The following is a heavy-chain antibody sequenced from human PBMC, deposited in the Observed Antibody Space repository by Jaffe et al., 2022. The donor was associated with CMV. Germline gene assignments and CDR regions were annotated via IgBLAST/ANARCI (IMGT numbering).Heavy chain of an antibody. CDR1: GYTFTGYY. D-gene: IGHD6-19*01. CDR2: INPNSGGT. J-gene: IGHJ4*02. Sequence: QVQLVQSGAEVKKPGASVKVSCKASGYTFTGYYMHWVRQAPGQGLEWMGWINPNSGGTNYAQKFQGRVTMTRDTSISTAYMELSRLRSDDTAVYYCARVKYSSGWFTNYYFDYWGQGTLVTVSS. CDR3: ARVKYSSGWFTNYYFDY. V-gene: IGHV1-2*02.